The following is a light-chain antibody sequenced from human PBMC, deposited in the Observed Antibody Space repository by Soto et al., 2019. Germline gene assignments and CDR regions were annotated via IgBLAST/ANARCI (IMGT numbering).Light chain of an antibody. V-gene: IGKV3-20*01. CDR2: GAS. CDR3: QQYGSSPWT. Sequence: EIVLTQSPGTLSLSPGERATLSCRASQSVTSSYLAWYRQKPGQAPRLLIYGASSRATGIPDRFSGSWSGTDFTLTISRLEPEDFAVYYCQQYGSSPWTFGQGTPVEIK. CDR1: QSVTSSY. J-gene: IGKJ1*01.